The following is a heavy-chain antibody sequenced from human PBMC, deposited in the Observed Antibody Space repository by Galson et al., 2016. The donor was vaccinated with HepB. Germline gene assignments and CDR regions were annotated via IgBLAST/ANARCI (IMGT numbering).Heavy chain of an antibody. CDR1: GFTFSSYG. Sequence: SLRLSCAASGFTFSSYGMHWVRQASGKGLEWVAVTSNDGSNKDYADSVKGRFTISRDNSKNTLYLQMNSLRPEDTAVYYCAKDALITLVRGVIMSYFDYWGQGALVTVSS. CDR2: TSNDGSNK. V-gene: IGHV3-30*18. D-gene: IGHD3-10*01. J-gene: IGHJ4*02. CDR3: AKDALITLVRGVIMSYFDY.